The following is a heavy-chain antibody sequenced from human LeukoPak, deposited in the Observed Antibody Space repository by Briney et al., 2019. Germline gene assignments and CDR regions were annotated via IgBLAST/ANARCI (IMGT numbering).Heavy chain of an antibody. D-gene: IGHD7-27*01. J-gene: IGHJ4*02. V-gene: IGHV3-30*19. Sequence: GGSLRLSCAASGFTFRNYGMHWVRQAPGKGLEWVAVISYDGSNKYYADSVKGRFTISRDNSKNTLYLQMNSLRAEDTAVYYCARNWGSDYWGQGTLVTVSS. CDR1: GFTFRNYG. CDR2: ISYDGSNK. CDR3: ARNWGSDY.